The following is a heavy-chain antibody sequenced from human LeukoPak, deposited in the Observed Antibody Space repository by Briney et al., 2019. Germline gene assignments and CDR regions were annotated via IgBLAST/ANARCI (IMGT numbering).Heavy chain of an antibody. J-gene: IGHJ4*02. Sequence: PSETLSLTCAVSGYSISSGYYWGWIRQPPGEGVQWLANIIQDGSAQYYVDSVKGRFTISRDNAANSLYLQMNSLRPGDTAVYYCAIELFSCSSTSCYVYWGRGTLVTVSS. V-gene: IGHV3-7*01. CDR1: GYSISSGYY. D-gene: IGHD2-2*01. CDR2: IIQDGSAQ. CDR3: AIELFSCSSTSCYVY.